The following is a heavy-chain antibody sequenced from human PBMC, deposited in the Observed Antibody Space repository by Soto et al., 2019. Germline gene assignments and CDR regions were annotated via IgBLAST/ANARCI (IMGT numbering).Heavy chain of an antibody. Sequence: ASVKVSCKASGYTFTSYGISWVRQAPGQGLEWRGWISAYNGNTNYAQKLQGRVTMTTDTSTSTAYMELRSLRSDDTAVYYCARDSGYCXSTSCSQDDYYYYGMDVWGQGTTVTVSS. CDR1: GYTFTSYG. CDR2: ISAYNGNT. V-gene: IGHV1-18*04. D-gene: IGHD2-2*03. CDR3: ARDSGYCXSTSCSQDDYYYYGMDV. J-gene: IGHJ6*02.